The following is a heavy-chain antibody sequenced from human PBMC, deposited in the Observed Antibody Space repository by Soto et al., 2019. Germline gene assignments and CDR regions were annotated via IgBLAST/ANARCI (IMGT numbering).Heavy chain of an antibody. D-gene: IGHD6-19*01. Sequence: EVQLVESGGGLVQPGGSLRLSCAASGFTFSGYSMFWVRQAPGKGLEYVSAINTNGVNTFYAKSVKGRFTISRDNSKNTVYLQMGSLRAEDMAVYYCARGRVEDSSGWATYFGYWGQGTLVTVSS. CDR3: ARGRVEDSSGWATYFGY. V-gene: IGHV3-64*01. CDR1: GFTFSGYS. J-gene: IGHJ4*02. CDR2: INTNGVNT.